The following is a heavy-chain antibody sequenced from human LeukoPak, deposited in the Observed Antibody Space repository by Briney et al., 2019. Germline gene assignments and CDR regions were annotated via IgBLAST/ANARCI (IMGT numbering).Heavy chain of an antibody. Sequence: SETLSLTCAVYGGSFSGYYWSWIRQPPGKGLEWIGEINHSGSTNYNPSLKSRVTISVDTSKNQFSLKLSSVTAADTAVYYCAPRGYSYGSDYWGQGTLVTVSS. CDR2: INHSGST. CDR1: GGSFSGYY. J-gene: IGHJ4*02. V-gene: IGHV4-34*01. D-gene: IGHD5-18*01. CDR3: APRGYSYGSDY.